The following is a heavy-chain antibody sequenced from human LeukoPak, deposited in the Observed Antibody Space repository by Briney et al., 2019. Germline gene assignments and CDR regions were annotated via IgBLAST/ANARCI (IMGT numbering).Heavy chain of an antibody. V-gene: IGHV3-7*01. J-gene: IGHJ4*02. CDR1: GFTFSSYW. CDR2: IKQDGSEK. D-gene: IGHD1-26*01. CDR3: ARPSLNTGSYFDY. Sequence: PGGSLRLSCAASGFTFSSYWMSWVRQAPGKGLEWVANIKQDGSEKYYVDSVKGRFTISRDNAKNSLYLQMNSLRAEDTAVHYCARPSLNTGSYFDYWGQGILVSVSS.